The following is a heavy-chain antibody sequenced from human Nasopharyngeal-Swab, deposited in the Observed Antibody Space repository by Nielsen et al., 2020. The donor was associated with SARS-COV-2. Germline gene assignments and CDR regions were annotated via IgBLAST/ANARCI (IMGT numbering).Heavy chain of an antibody. CDR1: GDSVSNYRAA. D-gene: IGHD6-13*01. V-gene: IGHV6-1*01. CDR3: ARIQQQLPGIV. CDR2: TWYRSQWNY. J-gene: IGHJ3*01. Sequence: SETLSLTCAISGDSVSNYRAAWSWIRQSPSRGLEWLVMTWYRSQWNYDYAVSVRGRVAVNPDTSKNQFSLYLNSVTPDDTAVYYCARIQQQLPGIVWGQGTMVTVSS.